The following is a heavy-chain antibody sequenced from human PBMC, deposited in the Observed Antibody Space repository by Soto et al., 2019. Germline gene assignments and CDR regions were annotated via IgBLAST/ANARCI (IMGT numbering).Heavy chain of an antibody. D-gene: IGHD3-3*01. CDR2: ISWDGGST. CDR1: GFTFDDYT. V-gene: IGHV3-43*01. CDR3: AKDIEVGTYYDFWSGYYIREAGMDV. J-gene: IGHJ6*02. Sequence: GGSLRLSCAASGFTFDDYTMHWVRQAPGKGLEWVSLISWDGGSTYYADSVKGRFTISRDNSKNSLYLQMNSLRTEDTALYYCAKDIEVGTYYDFWSGYYIREAGMDVWGQGXTVTVYS.